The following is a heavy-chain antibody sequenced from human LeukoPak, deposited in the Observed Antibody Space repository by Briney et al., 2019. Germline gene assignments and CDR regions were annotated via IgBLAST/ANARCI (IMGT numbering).Heavy chain of an antibody. D-gene: IGHD3/OR15-3a*01. Sequence: PSETLSLTCTVSGGSISSYYWSWIRQPPGKGLEWIGYIYYSGSTNYNPSLKSRVTISVDTSKNQFSLKLSSVTAADTAVYYCARESLGWSFDYWGQGTLVTVSS. CDR3: ARESLGWSFDY. V-gene: IGHV4-59*01. CDR2: IYYSGST. J-gene: IGHJ4*02. CDR1: GGSISSYY.